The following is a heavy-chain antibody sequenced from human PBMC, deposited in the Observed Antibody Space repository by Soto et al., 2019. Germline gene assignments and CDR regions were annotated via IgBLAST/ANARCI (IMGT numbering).Heavy chain of an antibody. J-gene: IGHJ5*02. V-gene: IGHV1-3*01. Sequence: ASVKVSCKASGYTSTRYTMNWVRQAPGQRLEWMGWINPDNGNTKSSQKFQDRVIITRDTSASTAYMDLSSLRSEDTAVYYCARGIATGQLDPWGQGTLVTVSS. CDR3: ARGIATGQLDP. CDR1: GYTSTRYT. CDR2: INPDNGNT. D-gene: IGHD2-15*01.